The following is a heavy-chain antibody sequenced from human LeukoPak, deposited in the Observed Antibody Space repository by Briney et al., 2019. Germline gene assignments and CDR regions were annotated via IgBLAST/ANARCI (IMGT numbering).Heavy chain of an antibody. CDR3: ASYYYDSSGHEDY. D-gene: IGHD3-22*01. CDR2: IYPGDSDT. V-gene: IGHV5-51*01. J-gene: IGHJ4*02. Sequence: GESLKISCKGSGYSLTSYWIGWVRQMPGKGLEWMGIIYPGDSDTRYSPSFQGQVTISADKSISTAYLQWSSLKASDTAMYYCASYYYDSSGHEDYWGQGTLVTVSS. CDR1: GYSLTSYW.